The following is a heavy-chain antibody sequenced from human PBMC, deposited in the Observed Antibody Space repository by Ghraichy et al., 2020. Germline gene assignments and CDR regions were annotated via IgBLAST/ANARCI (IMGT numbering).Heavy chain of an antibody. J-gene: IGHJ3*02. CDR3: AREGLRGHDAFDI. CDR1: GFTFSSYS. CDR2: ISSSSSYI. D-gene: IGHD5/OR15-5a*01. Sequence: GESLNISCAASGFTFSSYSMNWVRQAPGKGLEWVSSISSSSSYIYYADSVKGRFTISRDNAKNSLYLQMNSLRAEDTAVYYCAREGLRGHDAFDIWGQGTMVTVSS. V-gene: IGHV3-21*01.